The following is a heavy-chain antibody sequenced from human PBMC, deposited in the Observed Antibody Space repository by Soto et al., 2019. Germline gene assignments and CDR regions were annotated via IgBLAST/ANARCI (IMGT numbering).Heavy chain of an antibody. CDR2: IHSDGCST. CDR1: GLTFSYYW. J-gene: IGHJ3*02. CDR3: ARGDRGAFDM. D-gene: IGHD1-26*01. Sequence: EVQLVESGGGLVQPGESLRLSCAASGLTFSYYWMHWVRQAPGKGLVWVSRIHSDGCSTTYADSVKGRFTIARDNARNTVYLRINSLRVEDRAVYYCARGDRGAFDMWGQGTVVTVSS. V-gene: IGHV3-74*03.